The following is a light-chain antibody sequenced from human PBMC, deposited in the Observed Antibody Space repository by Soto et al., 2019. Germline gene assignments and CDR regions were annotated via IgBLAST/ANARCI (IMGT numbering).Light chain of an antibody. CDR3: SSYTSSSTRV. CDR1: SSDVGGYNY. CDR2: DVS. V-gene: IGLV2-14*01. Sequence: QSALTQPASVSGSPGQSITISCTGTSSDVGGYNYVSWYQQHPGKAPKPVIYDVSNRPSGVSNRFSGSKAGNTASLTISGRQAEDEADYYCSSYTSSSTRVFGTGTKVTVL. J-gene: IGLJ1*01.